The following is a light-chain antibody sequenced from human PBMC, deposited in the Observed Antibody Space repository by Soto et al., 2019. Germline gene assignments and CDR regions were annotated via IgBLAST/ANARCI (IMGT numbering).Light chain of an antibody. CDR1: SGHSSYI. CDR3: PPWDSNTHGV. CDR2: LEGSGSY. Sequence: QLVLTQSSSASASLGSSVKLTCTLSSGHSSYIIAWHQQQPGKAPRYLMKLEGSGSYNKGSGVPDRFSGSSSGADRYLTISNLQSEDEADYYCPPWDSNTHGVFGGGTKLTVL. J-gene: IGLJ2*01. V-gene: IGLV4-60*03.